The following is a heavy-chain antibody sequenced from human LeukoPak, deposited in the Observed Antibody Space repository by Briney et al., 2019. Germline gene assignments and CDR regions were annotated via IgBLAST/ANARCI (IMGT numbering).Heavy chain of an antibody. CDR1: GGSISSSSYY. CDR2: IYYNGDT. J-gene: IGHJ4*02. Sequence: SETLSLTCTVSGGSISSSSYYWGWIRQPPGERLEWIATIYYNGDTYYNPSLQSRVTISVDTSTNQFSLKLNTVIAADTAVYYCVRAKAATSSYFFDHRGQGNLATVSS. CDR3: VRAKAATSSYFFDH. V-gene: IGHV4-39*02. D-gene: IGHD6-25*01.